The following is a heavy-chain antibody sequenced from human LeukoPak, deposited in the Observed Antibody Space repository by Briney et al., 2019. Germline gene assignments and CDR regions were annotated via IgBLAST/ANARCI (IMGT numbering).Heavy chain of an antibody. CDR2: ISVGGTNT. V-gene: IGHV3-23*01. CDR3: AKATTTVTRTTDY. J-gene: IGHJ4*02. CDR1: GFTFSGYA. Sequence: GGSLRLSCAASGFTFSGYAMSWVRQAPGKGLQWVSSISVGGTNTYYADPVKGRFTISRDNSKNTLYLQMNSLGAEDSAVYYCAKATTTVTRTTDYWGQGTLVTVSS. D-gene: IGHD4-17*01.